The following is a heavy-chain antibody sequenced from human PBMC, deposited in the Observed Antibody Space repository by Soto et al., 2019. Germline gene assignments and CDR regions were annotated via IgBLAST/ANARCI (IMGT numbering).Heavy chain of an antibody. CDR2: ISAYNGNT. D-gene: IGHD3-10*01. CDR1: GYTFTSYG. J-gene: IGHJ6*03. V-gene: IGHV1-18*01. CDR3: ASASGRSGYYYYYMDV. Sequence: QVQLVQSGAEVKKPGASVKVSCKASGYTFTSYGISWVRQAPGQGLEWMGWISAYNGNTNYAQMLQGRVTMTTDTSTSTGYMELRSLRSDDTAVYYCASASGRSGYYYYYMDVWGKGTTVTVSS.